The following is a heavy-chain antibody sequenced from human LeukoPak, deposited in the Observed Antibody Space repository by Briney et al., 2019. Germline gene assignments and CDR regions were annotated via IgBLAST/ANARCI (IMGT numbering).Heavy chain of an antibody. V-gene: IGHV3-23*01. J-gene: IGHJ6*03. CDR2: IFPSGGEI. D-gene: IGHD3-9*01. Sequence: PGGSLRLSCEASGFTFSTFAMIRVRQPPGEGLEWVSSIFPSGGEIHYADSVRGRFTISRDNSKSTLSLQMNSLRAEDTAVYYCAKDPGPERYFDWLPLDYYYMDVWGKGTTVTISS. CDR1: GFTFSTFA. CDR3: AKDPGPERYFDWLPLDYYYMDV.